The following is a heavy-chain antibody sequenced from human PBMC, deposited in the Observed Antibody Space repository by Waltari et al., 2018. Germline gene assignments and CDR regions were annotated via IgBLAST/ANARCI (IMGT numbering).Heavy chain of an antibody. V-gene: IGHV4-39*01. CDR3: ARVGDYTGIDY. CDR1: GGSISSSSYY. Sequence: QLQLQESGPGLVKPSETLSLTCTVSGGSISSSSYYWGWIRQPPGKGLEWIGSIYYSGITYYNPSLKRRVTISVDTSKNQFSLKLSSVTAADTAVYYCARVGDYTGIDYWGQGTLVTVSS. D-gene: IGHD4-17*01. J-gene: IGHJ4*02. CDR2: IYYSGIT.